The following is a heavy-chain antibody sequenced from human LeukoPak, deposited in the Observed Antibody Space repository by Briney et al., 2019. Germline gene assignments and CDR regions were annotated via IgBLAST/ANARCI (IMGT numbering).Heavy chain of an antibody. Sequence: SVKVSCKASGGTFSSYAINLVRQAPGQGLEWMGGIIPIFGTANYAQKFQDRVTITADDSTSTAYMELSSLRSEDTAIYYCASRLYCSNTRCRNFPFAYWGQGTLVTVSS. D-gene: IGHD2-2*01. V-gene: IGHV1-69*13. J-gene: IGHJ4*02. CDR1: GGTFSSYA. CDR3: ASRLYCSNTRCRNFPFAY. CDR2: IIPIFGTA.